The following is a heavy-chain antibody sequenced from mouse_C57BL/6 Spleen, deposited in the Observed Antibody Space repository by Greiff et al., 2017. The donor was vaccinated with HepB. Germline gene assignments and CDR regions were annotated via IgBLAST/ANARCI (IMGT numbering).Heavy chain of an antibody. CDR3: TPALDYYGSSYEGYYAMDY. D-gene: IGHD1-1*01. Sequence: EVKLVESGGGLVQPGGSMKLSCAASGFTFSDAWMDWVRQSPEKGLEWVAEIRNKANNHATYYAESVKGRFTISRDDSKSSVYLQMNSLRAEDTGIYYCTPALDYYGSSYEGYYAMDYWGQGTSVTVSS. CDR1: GFTFSDAW. V-gene: IGHV6-6*01. J-gene: IGHJ4*01. CDR2: IRNKANNHAT.